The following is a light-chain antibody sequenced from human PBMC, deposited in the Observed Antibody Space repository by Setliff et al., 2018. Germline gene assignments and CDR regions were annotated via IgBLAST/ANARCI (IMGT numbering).Light chain of an antibody. J-gene: IGLJ1*01. CDR3: AEWDDSLTGRV. CDR2: SNN. Sequence: QSVLTQPPAESGTTGQRVTISCSGSRSNIGSNTVNWYQQIPGTAPKLLIYSNNQRTSGVPDRFSGSKSGTSASLAISGLQSEDEADYYCAEWDDSLTGRVSGTGTKVTVL. CDR1: RSNIGSNT. V-gene: IGLV1-44*01.